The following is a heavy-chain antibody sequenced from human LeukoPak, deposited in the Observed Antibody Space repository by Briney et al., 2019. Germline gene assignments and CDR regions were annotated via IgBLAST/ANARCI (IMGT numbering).Heavy chain of an antibody. Sequence: PGGSLRLSCVASGFTFSSYWMHWVRQAPGKGLVWVSRINSDGSSTSYADSVKGRFTISRDNAKNTLYLQMNSLRAEDTAVYYCARVEGSTPAGGRYWGQGTLVTVSS. J-gene: IGHJ4*02. V-gene: IGHV3-74*01. CDR3: ARVEGSTPAGGRY. D-gene: IGHD2-15*01. CDR1: GFTFSSYW. CDR2: INSDGSST.